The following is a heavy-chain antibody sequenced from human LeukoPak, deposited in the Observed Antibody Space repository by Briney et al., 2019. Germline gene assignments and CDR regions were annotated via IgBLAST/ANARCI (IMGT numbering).Heavy chain of an antibody. J-gene: IGHJ5*02. D-gene: IGHD6-19*01. CDR1: GYTFTGYY. Sequence: ASVKVSCKASGYTFTGYYMHWVRQAPGQGLEWMGWINPNRGGTNYAQKFQGRVTMTRDTSISTAYMELSRLRSDDTAVYYCARDRAVAGNSVWFDPWGQGTLVTVSS. CDR2: INPNRGGT. V-gene: IGHV1-2*02. CDR3: ARDRAVAGNSVWFDP.